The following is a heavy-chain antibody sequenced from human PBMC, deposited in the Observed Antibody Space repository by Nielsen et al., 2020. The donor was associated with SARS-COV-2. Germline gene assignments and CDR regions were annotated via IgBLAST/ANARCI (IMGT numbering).Heavy chain of an antibody. Sequence: ASVKVSCKASGYTFTSYAMHWVRQAPGQRLEWMGWINAGNGNTKYSQKFQGRVTITRDTSASTAYMELSSLRSEDTAVYYCARDLGFGEFLYGMDVWGQGTTVTVSS. CDR2: INAGNGNT. D-gene: IGHD3-10*01. CDR1: GYTFTSYA. V-gene: IGHV1-3*01. J-gene: IGHJ6*02. CDR3: ARDLGFGEFLYGMDV.